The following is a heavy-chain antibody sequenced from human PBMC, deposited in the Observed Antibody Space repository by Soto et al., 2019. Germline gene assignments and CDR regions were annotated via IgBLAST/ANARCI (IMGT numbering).Heavy chain of an antibody. D-gene: IGHD3-10*01. J-gene: IGHJ4*02. Sequence: KASETLSLTCGASDYAISTGFYWGWIRQPPGKGLEWIGTIYHTGSTSYNPSLKSRVTISIDTSKNQFSLELTSVTAADTAVYYCARDRGSGYFDYWGQGTLVTAPQ. CDR2: IYHTGST. V-gene: IGHV4-38-2*02. CDR1: DYAISTGFY. CDR3: ARDRGSGYFDY.